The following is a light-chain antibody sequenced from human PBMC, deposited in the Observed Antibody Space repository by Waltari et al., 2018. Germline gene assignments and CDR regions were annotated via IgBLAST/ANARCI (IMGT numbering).Light chain of an antibody. CDR2: DAS. CDR1: QDINRY. CDR3: QQYDNLLVT. Sequence: DIQMTQSPSSLSASVGDRVTITCQASQDINRYLSWYKQKPGKAPKLLIYDASNLETGVPSRFSGSGSGTDFTFTISSLQPEDIATYYCQQYDNLLVTFGGGTKVEIK. J-gene: IGKJ4*01. V-gene: IGKV1-33*01.